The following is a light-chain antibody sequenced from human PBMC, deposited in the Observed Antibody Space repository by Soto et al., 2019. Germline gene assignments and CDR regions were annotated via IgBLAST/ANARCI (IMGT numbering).Light chain of an antibody. CDR1: QSVSNN. V-gene: IGKV3-15*01. J-gene: IGKJ5*01. CDR2: SES. CDR3: QQYNEWPQT. Sequence: EIELTPSPGTLSLSAGERATLSCRPSQSVSNNYLAWYQHKPGQAPRLLIHSESTRATGIPARFSGVGSGTEFTLTISSLQSEDFAVYYCQQYNEWPQTFGQGTRLETK.